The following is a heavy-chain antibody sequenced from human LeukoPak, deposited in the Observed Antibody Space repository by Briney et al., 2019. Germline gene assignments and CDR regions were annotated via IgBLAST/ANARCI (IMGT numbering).Heavy chain of an antibody. CDR1: GGSFSGYY. V-gene: IGHV4-34*01. CDR3: AKTVDTAMIDYYFNY. CDR2: VNHSGST. Sequence: PSETLSLTCAVYGGSFSGYYWSWIRQPPGKGLEWIGEVNHSGSTNYNPSLKSRVTISVDTSKNQFSLKLSSVTAADTAVYYCAKTVDTAMIDYYFNYWGQGTLVTVSS. D-gene: IGHD5-18*01. J-gene: IGHJ4*02.